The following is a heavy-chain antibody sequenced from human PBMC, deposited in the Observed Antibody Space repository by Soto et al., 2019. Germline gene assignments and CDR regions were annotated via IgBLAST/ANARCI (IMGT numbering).Heavy chain of an antibody. CDR1: GFTFGDFV. J-gene: IGHJ3*02. Sequence: QVQLVESGGGVVQPGRSLRVSCAASGFTFGDFVMHWVRQAPGKGLEWVALMSYDGNKEYADSVKGRFTISRDSSKNTLFLQMDSLRNEDTAVYYCAKEDGDSRNYYAFDIWGQGTMVTVSS. V-gene: IGHV3-30*18. CDR3: AKEDGDSRNYYAFDI. D-gene: IGHD3-22*01. CDR2: MSYDGNK.